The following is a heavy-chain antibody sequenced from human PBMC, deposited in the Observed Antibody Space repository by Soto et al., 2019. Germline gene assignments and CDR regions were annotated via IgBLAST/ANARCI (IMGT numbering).Heavy chain of an antibody. J-gene: IGHJ5*02. V-gene: IGHV3-49*03. D-gene: IGHD3-22*01. Sequence: GGSLRLSCTASGFTFGDYAMSWFRQAPGKGLEWVGFIRSKAYGGTIHYAASVKGRFTISRDDSKSIAYLQMNSLKTEDTALYYCSTNYYDSSGYDNWFDPWGQGTLVTVSS. CDR3: STNYYDSSGYDNWFDP. CDR2: IRSKAYGGTI. CDR1: GFTFGDYA.